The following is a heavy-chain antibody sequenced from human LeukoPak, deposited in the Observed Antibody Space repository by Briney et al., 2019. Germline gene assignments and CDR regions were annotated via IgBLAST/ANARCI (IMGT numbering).Heavy chain of an antibody. CDR3: VKAQEWILLCLPRDDPLDI. D-gene: IGHD5-18*01. V-gene: IGHV3-64D*09. J-gene: IGHJ3*02. CDR1: GFTFSSYA. CDR2: MSTNGGST. Sequence: PGGSLRLSCSASGFTFSSYAMHWVRQAPGKGLEYVAAMSTNGGSTYYADSVKGRFSISRDNSKNTLYLQMSSLRAEDTAVYYCVKAQEWILLCLPRDDPLDIWGLGTMVTVS.